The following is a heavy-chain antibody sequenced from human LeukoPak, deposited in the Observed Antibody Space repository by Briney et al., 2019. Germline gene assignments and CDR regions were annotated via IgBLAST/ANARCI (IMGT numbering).Heavy chain of an antibody. Sequence: GGSLRLSCAASGFTFSSYSMNWVRQAPGKGLEWVSSISSSSSYIYYADSVKGRFTISRDNAKNSLYLQMNRLRAEDTAVYYCTITHFEDAFDIWGQGTMVTVSS. CDR1: GFTFSSYS. J-gene: IGHJ3*02. D-gene: IGHD1-14*01. V-gene: IGHV3-21*03. CDR2: ISSSSSYI. CDR3: TITHFEDAFDI.